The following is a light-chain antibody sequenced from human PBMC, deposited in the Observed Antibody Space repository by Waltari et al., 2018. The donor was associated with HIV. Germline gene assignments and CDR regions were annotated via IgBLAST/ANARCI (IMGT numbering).Light chain of an antibody. CDR3: LLSYSGVRV. V-gene: IGLV7-46*01. Sequence: QVVVTQEPSLSVSPGGTVTVTCASVTGSVSKTHYTHWIQLKPGQAPRTLIYDTEQRHAVTPGRFAVALMGGRAALWLAGALPDEEADYYFLLSYSGVRVVGGGTKLTV. J-gene: IGLJ3*02. CDR1: TGSVSKTHY. CDR2: DTE.